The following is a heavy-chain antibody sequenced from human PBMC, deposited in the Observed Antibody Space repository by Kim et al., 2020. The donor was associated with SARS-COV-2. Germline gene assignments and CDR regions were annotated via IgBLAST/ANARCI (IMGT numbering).Heavy chain of an antibody. Sequence: ASVKVSCKASGYTFTSYGISWVRQAPGQGLEWMGWISAYNGNTNYAQKLQGRVTMTTDTSTSTVYMELRSLRSDDTAVYYCARCPPVYDFWSGYPYYYYGMDVWGQGTTVTVSS. J-gene: IGHJ6*02. CDR3: ARCPPVYDFWSGYPYYYYGMDV. D-gene: IGHD3-3*01. CDR1: GYTFTSYG. CDR2: ISAYNGNT. V-gene: IGHV1-18*01.